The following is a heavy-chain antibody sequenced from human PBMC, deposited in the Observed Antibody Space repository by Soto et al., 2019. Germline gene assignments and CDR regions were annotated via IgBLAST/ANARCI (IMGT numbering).Heavy chain of an antibody. CDR2: IYWDDDK. V-gene: IGHV2-5*02. D-gene: IGHD4-17*01. CDR3: AHATMTTSFDY. Sequence: QITLKESGPTLVKPTQTLTLTCTFSGFSLSTSRVGVGWIRQPPGKALEWLALIYWDDDKRYSPSLKSRLTXTXXTSKNRVVLTVTNMDPVDTATYYCAHATMTTSFDYWGQGTLVTVSS. CDR1: GFSLSTSRVG. J-gene: IGHJ4*02.